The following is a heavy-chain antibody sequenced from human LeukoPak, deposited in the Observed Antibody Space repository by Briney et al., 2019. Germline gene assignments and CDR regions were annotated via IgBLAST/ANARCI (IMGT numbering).Heavy chain of an antibody. CDR2: INPSGGST. J-gene: IGHJ4*02. D-gene: IGHD3-10*01. V-gene: IGHV1-46*01. Sequence: VASVKVSCKASGYTFTSYYMHWVRQAPGQGSEWMRLINPSGGSTSYAQKFKGRVTMTRDTSTSTVYMELSSLRTEYTAVYYCASGELPMVRGPDYWGQRSLVTVSS. CDR3: ASGELPMVRGPDY. CDR1: GYTFTSYY.